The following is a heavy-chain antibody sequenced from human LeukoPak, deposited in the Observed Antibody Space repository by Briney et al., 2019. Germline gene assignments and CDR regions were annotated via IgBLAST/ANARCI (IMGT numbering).Heavy chain of an antibody. D-gene: IGHD6-13*01. CDR1: GYTFTSYG. CDR3: ARDPRIAAAGNPEYFHH. V-gene: IGHV1-18*01. Sequence: ASVKVSCKASGYTFTSYGISWVRQAPGQGLEWMGWISAYNGNTNYAQKLQGRVTMTTDTSTSTAYMELRSLRSDDTAVYYCARDPRIAAAGNPEYFHHWGQGTLVTVSS. J-gene: IGHJ1*01. CDR2: ISAYNGNT.